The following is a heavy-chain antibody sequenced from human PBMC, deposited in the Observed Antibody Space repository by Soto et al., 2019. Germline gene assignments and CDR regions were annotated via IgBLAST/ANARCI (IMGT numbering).Heavy chain of an antibody. V-gene: IGHV3-11*01. Sequence: PWGSLRLSCSASGFRLRDYHMTWIRQAPGKGLELVSYVNPGGDVTNYIESVKGRFTISRDNAKNSLYLHMNSLRAEDTAVYYCTRDPRITDFWGQGTLVTVSS. J-gene: IGHJ4*02. D-gene: IGHD3-16*01. CDR2: VNPGGDVT. CDR1: GFRLRDYH. CDR3: TRDPRITDF.